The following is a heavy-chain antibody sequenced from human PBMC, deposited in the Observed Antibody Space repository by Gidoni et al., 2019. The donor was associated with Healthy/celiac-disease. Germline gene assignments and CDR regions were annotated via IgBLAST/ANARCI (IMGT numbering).Heavy chain of an antibody. J-gene: IGHJ6*03. Sequence: QVQLVESGGGVVQPGGSWRASCAASGLPFSSLGLPWVRQAPGKGLEWVAFIRYDGSNQYYADSVKGRFTISRDNSKNTLYLQMNSLRAEDTAVYYCAKDGYKGASPYYYYYYMDVWGKGTTVTVSS. CDR1: GLPFSSLG. CDR3: AKDGYKGASPYYYYYYMDV. D-gene: IGHD1-20*01. V-gene: IGHV3-30*02. CDR2: IRYDGSNQ.